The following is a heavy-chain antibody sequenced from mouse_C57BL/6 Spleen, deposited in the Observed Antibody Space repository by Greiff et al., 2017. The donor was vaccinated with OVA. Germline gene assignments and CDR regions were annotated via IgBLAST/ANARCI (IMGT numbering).Heavy chain of an antibody. Sequence: VQRVESGAELARPGASVKLSCKASGYTFTSYGISWVKQRTGQGLEWIGEIYPRSGNTYYNEKFKGKATLTADKSSSTAYMELRSLTSEDSAVYFCARHYGYDGGSYAMDYWGQGTSVTVSS. D-gene: IGHD2-2*01. CDR2: IYPRSGNT. J-gene: IGHJ4*01. CDR3: ARHYGYDGGSYAMDY. CDR1: GYTFTSYG. V-gene: IGHV1-81*01.